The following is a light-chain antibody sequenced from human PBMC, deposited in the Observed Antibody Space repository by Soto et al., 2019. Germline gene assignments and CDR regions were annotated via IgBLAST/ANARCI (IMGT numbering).Light chain of an antibody. J-gene: IGKJ4*01. V-gene: IGKV1-9*01. Sequence: DIQRTQSPSSLSASVGDRVTINCQASQDISNYLNWYQKKTGKDPKIMIYAASTLQSGVPSRFSGIVSGTDFNLTLRRLHTEDCATYEGQQLNSYTLTVGGWTKVDI. CDR2: AAS. CDR1: QDISNY. CDR3: QQLNSYTLT.